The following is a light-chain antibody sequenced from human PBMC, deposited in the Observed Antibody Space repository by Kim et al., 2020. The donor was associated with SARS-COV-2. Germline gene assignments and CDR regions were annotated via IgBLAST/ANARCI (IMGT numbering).Light chain of an antibody. CDR3: CSYAGSFSWV. J-gene: IGLJ3*02. CDR2: DVY. Sequence: GQSVTISCTGTSSDVGGYGLVSWYQQFPGKAPKLIIYDVYNRPSAVPDRFSGSKSGNTASLTISGLQTEDEADYYCCSYAGSFSWVFGGGTKVTV. CDR1: SSDVGGYGL. V-gene: IGLV2-11*01.